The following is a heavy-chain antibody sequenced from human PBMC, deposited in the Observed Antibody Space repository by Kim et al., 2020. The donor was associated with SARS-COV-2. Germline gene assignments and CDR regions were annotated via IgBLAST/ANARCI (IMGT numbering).Heavy chain of an antibody. CDR1: GFTFSSYA. V-gene: IGHV3-64D*09. D-gene: IGHD6-19*01. Sequence: GGSLRLSCSASGFTFSSYAMHWVRQAPGKGLEYVSAISSNGGSTYYADSVKGRFTISRDNSKNTLYLQMSSLRAEDTAVYYCVKGRGQPVAGTDYWGQGTLVTVSS. CDR2: ISSNGGST. J-gene: IGHJ4*02. CDR3: VKGRGQPVAGTDY.